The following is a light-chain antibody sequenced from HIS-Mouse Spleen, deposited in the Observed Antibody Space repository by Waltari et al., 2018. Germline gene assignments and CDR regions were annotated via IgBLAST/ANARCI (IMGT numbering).Light chain of an antibody. J-gene: IGLJ2*01. V-gene: IGLV2-14*03. CDR1: SSDVGGYNY. CDR3: SSYTSSSTLDVV. CDR2: DVS. Sequence: QSALTQPASVSGSPGQSITISCTGTSSDVGGYNYVSWYQHLPGKAPKLRIYDVSNRPSGVSKRFSGSKSGNTASLTFSGLQAEYEADYYCSSYTSSSTLDVVFGGGTKLTVL.